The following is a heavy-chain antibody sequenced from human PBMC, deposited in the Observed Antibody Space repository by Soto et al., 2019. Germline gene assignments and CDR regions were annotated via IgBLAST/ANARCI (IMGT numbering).Heavy chain of an antibody. CDR3: AGDIGVAQYVLYY. V-gene: IGHV3-33*01. CDR1: GFTFRTYG. J-gene: IGHJ4*02. CDR2: IWYDGSNK. D-gene: IGHD2-8*01. Sequence: QVQLVESGGGVVQPGRSLRLSCAGSGFTFRTYGLHWVRQAPGKGLEWVAVIWYDGSNKYYADSVKGRFTISRDDSKNTLYLELNGRRAEDTALYDCAGDIGVAQYVLYYWGQGTLVTVSS.